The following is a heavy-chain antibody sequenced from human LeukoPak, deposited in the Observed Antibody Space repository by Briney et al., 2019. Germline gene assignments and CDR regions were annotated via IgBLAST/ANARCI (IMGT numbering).Heavy chain of an antibody. D-gene: IGHD6-19*01. CDR3: AREPIAVAGYYYYYGMDV. Sequence: PSVKVSCKASGGTFSSYAISWVRQAPGQGLEWMGGIIPIFGTANYAQKFQGRVTITADKSTSTAYMELSSLRSEDTAVYYCAREPIAVAGYYYYYGMDVWGQGTTVTVSS. CDR1: GGTFSSYA. V-gene: IGHV1-69*06. J-gene: IGHJ6*02. CDR2: IIPIFGTA.